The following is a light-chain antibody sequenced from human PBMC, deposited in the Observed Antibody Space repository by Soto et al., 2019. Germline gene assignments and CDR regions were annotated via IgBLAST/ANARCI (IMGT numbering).Light chain of an antibody. CDR2: DAS. Sequence: EIVLTQSPATLSLSPGERATLSCRASQSVSRYLAWYQQKPGQAPRLLIYDASNRATGIPARFSGSGSGPDYTLTISSLETEDCAVYYCQQLSNWPVMSHFGQGTKREIK. CDR1: QSVSRY. V-gene: IGKV3-11*01. CDR3: QQLSNWPVMSH. J-gene: IGKJ2*01.